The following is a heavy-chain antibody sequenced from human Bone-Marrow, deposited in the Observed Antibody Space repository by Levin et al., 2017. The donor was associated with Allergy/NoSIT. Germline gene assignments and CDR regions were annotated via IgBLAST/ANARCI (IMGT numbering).Heavy chain of an antibody. CDR3: ARALVEPAALRDDYYFYMDV. CDR2: INAGNGNT. D-gene: IGHD2-2*01. V-gene: IGHV1-3*01. J-gene: IGHJ6*03. Sequence: KISCKASGFNFPSYAIHWVRQAPGQRLEWMGWINAGNGNTKYSQKFQGRVTISRDTSANTAYMELSRLTSEDTAVYFCARALVEPAALRDDYYFYMDVWGKGTTVTVSS. CDR1: GFNFPSYA.